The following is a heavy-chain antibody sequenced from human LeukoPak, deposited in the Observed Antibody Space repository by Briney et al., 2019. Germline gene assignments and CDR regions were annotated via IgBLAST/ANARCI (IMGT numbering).Heavy chain of an antibody. V-gene: IGHV3-23*01. CDR3: ARDYWWNYDY. Sequence: GSLRLSCAASGFTVSSNYMSWVRQAPGKGLEWVSAISGSGGSTYYADSVRGRFTISRDNSKNTIYLQMDSLRAEDTAIYYCARDYWWNYDYWGQGTLVTVSS. D-gene: IGHD1-7*01. CDR1: GFTVSSNY. CDR2: ISGSGGST. J-gene: IGHJ4*02.